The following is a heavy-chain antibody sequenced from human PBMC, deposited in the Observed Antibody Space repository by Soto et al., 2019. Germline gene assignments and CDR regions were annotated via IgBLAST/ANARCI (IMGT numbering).Heavy chain of an antibody. Sequence: GASVKVSGKASGYTFTSYYMPWVRPAPGQGREWRVIINPSWGSTSSAQKFQGRVTMTRDTSTRTVYMERSSLRSEDTAVYYCARAPLVYSSGSLDHWGQGTLVTVSS. J-gene: IGHJ4*02. CDR3: ARAPLVYSSGSLDH. V-gene: IGHV1-46*01. CDR1: GYTFTSYY. CDR2: INPSWGST. D-gene: IGHD6-19*01.